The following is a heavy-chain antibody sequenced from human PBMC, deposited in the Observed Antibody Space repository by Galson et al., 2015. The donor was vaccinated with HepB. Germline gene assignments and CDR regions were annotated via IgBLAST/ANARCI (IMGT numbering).Heavy chain of an antibody. Sequence: SLRLSCAASGFTFSSYAMHWVRQAPGKGLEWVAVISYDGSNKYYADSVKGRFTISRDNSKNTLYLQMNSLRAEDTAVYYCARDRSPDTPPLFIDYWGQGTLVTVSS. D-gene: IGHD5-18*01. V-gene: IGHV3-30-3*01. CDR2: ISYDGSNK. CDR1: GFTFSSYA. CDR3: ARDRSPDTPPLFIDY. J-gene: IGHJ4*02.